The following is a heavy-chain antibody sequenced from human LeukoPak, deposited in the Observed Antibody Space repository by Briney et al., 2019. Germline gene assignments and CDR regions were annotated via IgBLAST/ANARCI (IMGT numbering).Heavy chain of an antibody. Sequence: NSGGSLRLSCAASGFTFSSYSMNWVRQAPGKGLEWVSSISSSSSYIYYADSVKGRFTISRDNAKNSLYLQMNSLRAEDTAVYYCARDATRGGVNIAAAGTHFDYWGQGTLVTVSS. CDR3: ARDATRGGVNIAAAGTHFDY. D-gene: IGHD6-13*01. J-gene: IGHJ4*02. V-gene: IGHV3-21*01. CDR2: ISSSSSYI. CDR1: GFTFSSYS.